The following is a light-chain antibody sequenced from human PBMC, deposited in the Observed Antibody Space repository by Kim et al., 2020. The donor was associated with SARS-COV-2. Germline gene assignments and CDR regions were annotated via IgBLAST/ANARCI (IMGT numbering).Light chain of an antibody. CDR3: QQSYSTPYS. Sequence: SASVGDRVPITCRASQSISSYLNWYQQKPGKAPKLLIYAASSLQSGVPSRFSGSGSGTDFTLTISSLQPEDFATYYCQQSYSTPYSFGQGTKLEIK. CDR2: AAS. J-gene: IGKJ2*03. CDR1: QSISSY. V-gene: IGKV1-39*01.